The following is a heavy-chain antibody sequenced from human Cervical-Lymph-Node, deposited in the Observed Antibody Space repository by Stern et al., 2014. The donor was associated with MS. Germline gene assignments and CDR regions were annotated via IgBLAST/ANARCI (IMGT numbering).Heavy chain of an antibody. J-gene: IGHJ4*02. V-gene: IGHV3-11*01. D-gene: IGHD3-10*01. CDR2: ISPSGNTV. Sequence: VQLVESGGGLVTPGGSLRLSCAASGFTFSDYYMTWIRQAPGKGLEWVSYISPSGNTVFYADSLKGPFTVSRDNAKNSLYLQMNSLTAEDTAVYYCARGEGYIDTMDYWGQGTLVTVSS. CDR1: GFTFSDYY. CDR3: ARGEGYIDTMDY.